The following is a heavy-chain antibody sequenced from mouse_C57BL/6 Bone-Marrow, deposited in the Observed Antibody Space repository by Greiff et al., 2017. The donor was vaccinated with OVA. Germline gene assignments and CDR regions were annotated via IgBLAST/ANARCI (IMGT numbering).Heavy chain of an antibody. CDR2: INPYNGGT. V-gene: IGHV1-19*01. J-gene: IGHJ2*01. Sequence: EVQVVESGPVLVKPGASVKMSCKASGYTFTDYYMNWVKQSHGKSLEWIGVINPYNGGTSYNQKFKGKATLTVDKSSSTAYMELNSLTSEDSAVYYCARSAPLTTGPYYWGQGTTLTVSS. CDR1: GYTFTDYY. CDR3: ARSAPLTTGPYY. D-gene: IGHD4-1*02.